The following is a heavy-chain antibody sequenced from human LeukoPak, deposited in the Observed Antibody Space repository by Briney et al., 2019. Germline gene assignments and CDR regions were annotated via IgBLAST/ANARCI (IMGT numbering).Heavy chain of an antibody. CDR3: ARDSRITIFGVVIRSPSWRYGMDV. D-gene: IGHD3-3*01. CDR2: ISASGGST. Sequence: GGSLRLSCAASGFTFSSSAMSWVRQVPGKGLEWVSGISASGGSTYYADSVRGRFTISRDNSKNTLYVQMNSLRDEDTAVYYCARDSRITIFGVVIRSPSWRYGMDVWGQGTTVTVSS. CDR1: GFTFSSSA. J-gene: IGHJ6*02. V-gene: IGHV3-23*01.